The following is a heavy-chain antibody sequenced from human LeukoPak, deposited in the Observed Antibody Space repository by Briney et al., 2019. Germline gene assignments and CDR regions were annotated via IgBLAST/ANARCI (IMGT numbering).Heavy chain of an antibody. CDR1: GFTFSIYW. V-gene: IGHV3-7*01. J-gene: IGHJ3*02. CDR2: IKQDGSEK. CDR3: ARDWKGYTYNADVFDI. D-gene: IGHD1-1*01. Sequence: GGSLRLSCAASGFTFSIYWMSWVRQAPGKGLEWVANIKQDGSEKNYVDSVKGRFTISRDNAKNSLYLQMNSLRAEDTAVYYCARDWKGYTYNADVFDIWGQGTMVTVSS.